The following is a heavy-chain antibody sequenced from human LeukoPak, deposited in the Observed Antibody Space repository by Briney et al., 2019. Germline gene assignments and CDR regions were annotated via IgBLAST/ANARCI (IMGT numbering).Heavy chain of an antibody. V-gene: IGHV3-7*01. D-gene: IGHD2-2*01. Sequence: GGSLRLSCAASEFTFSSYWMSWVRQAPGKGLEWVANIKQGGSEKYYVDSVKGRFTISRDNAKNSLYLQMNSLRAEDTAVYYCARVKGVPAAHHFDYWGQGTLVTVSS. CDR1: EFTFSSYW. J-gene: IGHJ4*02. CDR2: IKQGGSEK. CDR3: ARVKGVPAAHHFDY.